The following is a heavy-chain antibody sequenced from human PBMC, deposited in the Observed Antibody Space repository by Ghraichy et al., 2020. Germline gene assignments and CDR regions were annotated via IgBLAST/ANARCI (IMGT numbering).Heavy chain of an antibody. V-gene: IGHV4-59*01. D-gene: IGHD2-2*01. CDR3: ARCLGCSSTSCYPYYYYYMDV. J-gene: IGHJ6*03. Sequence: SETLSLTCTVSGGSISSYYWSWIRQPPGKGLEWIGYIYYSGSTNYNPSLKSRVTISVDTSKNQFSLKLSSVTAADMAVYYCARCLGCSSTSCYPYYYYYMDVWGKGTTVTVSS. CDR2: IYYSGST. CDR1: GGSISSYY.